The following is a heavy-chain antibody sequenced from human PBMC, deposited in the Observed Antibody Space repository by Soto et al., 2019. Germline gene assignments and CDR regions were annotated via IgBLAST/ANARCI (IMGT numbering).Heavy chain of an antibody. J-gene: IGHJ4*02. CDR2: TNQGGST. CDR1: GGSFSGYY. CDR3: ARGRTYCSGGSCYERYDH. D-gene: IGHD2-15*01. V-gene: IGHV4-34*01. Sequence: PSETLSLTCAVYGGSFSGYYWSWIRQPPGKGLEWIGETNQGGSTNYNPSLKSRVTISVDTSKNQFSLKLTSVTAADTALYYCCARGRTYCSGGSCYERYDHWGKGALVTVS.